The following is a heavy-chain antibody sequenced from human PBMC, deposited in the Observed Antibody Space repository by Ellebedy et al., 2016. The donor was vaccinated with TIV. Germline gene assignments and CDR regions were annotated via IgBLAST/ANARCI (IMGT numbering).Heavy chain of an antibody. D-gene: IGHD2-2*01. Sequence: GESLKISCAASGFTVTSNYMNWFRQAPGKGLEWVAAIYAGGNTYYANSVTGRFTISSDRNKNTLYLDMNNLRAEDTAVYYCARSVLAYASGWPWFDPWGQGTLVTVSS. V-gene: IGHV3-53*01. J-gene: IGHJ5*02. CDR2: IYAGGNT. CDR3: ARSVLAYASGWPWFDP. CDR1: GFTVTSNY.